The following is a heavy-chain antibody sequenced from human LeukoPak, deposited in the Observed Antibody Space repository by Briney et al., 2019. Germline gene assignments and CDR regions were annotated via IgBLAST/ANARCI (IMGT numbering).Heavy chain of an antibody. J-gene: IGHJ4*02. CDR3: ARDSGPRFDH. V-gene: IGHV4-59*01. D-gene: IGHD6-19*01. CDR1: GGSISSYY. CDR2: IYYSGST. Sequence: SETLSLACTVSGGSISSYYWSWIRQPPGKGLEWIGYIYYSGSTNYNPSLKSRVTISVDTSKNQFSLKVSSVTAADTAVYYCARDSGPRFDHWGQGTLVTVSS.